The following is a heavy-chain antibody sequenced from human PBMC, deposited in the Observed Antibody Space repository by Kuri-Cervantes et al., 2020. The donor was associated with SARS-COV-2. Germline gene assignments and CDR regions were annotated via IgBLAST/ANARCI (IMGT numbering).Heavy chain of an antibody. CDR3: ARSPYGDYVDDWFDP. V-gene: IGHV3-30*07. CDR2: ISYGGSNK. Sequence: GGSLRLSCAASGFTFSSYAMHWVRQAPGKGLEWVAVISYGGSNKYYADSVKGRFTISRDNSKNTLYLQMNSLRAEDTAVYYCARSPYGDYVDDWFDPWGRGTLVTVSS. J-gene: IGHJ5*02. CDR1: GFTFSSYA. D-gene: IGHD4-17*01.